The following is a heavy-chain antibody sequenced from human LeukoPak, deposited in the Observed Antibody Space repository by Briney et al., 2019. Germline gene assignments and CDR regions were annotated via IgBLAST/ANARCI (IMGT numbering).Heavy chain of an antibody. Sequence: SETLSLTCTVSGGSISSYYWSWIRQPPGKGLQWIGYIYYSGSTNYNPSLMSRATISEDTSKNQFSLKLSSVTAADTAVYYCARGGYYYDSSPFDIWGQGTMVTVSS. CDR2: IYYSGST. CDR1: GGSISSYY. CDR3: ARGGYYYDSSPFDI. D-gene: IGHD3-22*01. J-gene: IGHJ3*02. V-gene: IGHV4-59*12.